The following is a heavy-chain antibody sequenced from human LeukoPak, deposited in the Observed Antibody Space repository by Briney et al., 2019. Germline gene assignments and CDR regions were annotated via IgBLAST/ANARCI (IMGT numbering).Heavy chain of an antibody. CDR3: AREVGLKVTGTTGFDY. CDR1: GYTFTGYY. CDR2: INPNSGGT. J-gene: IGHJ4*02. V-gene: IGHV1-2*02. Sequence: GASVEVSCKASGYTFTGYYMHWVRQAPGQGLEWMGWINPNSGGTNYAQKFQGRVTMTRDTSISTAYMGLSRLRSDDTAVYYCAREVGLKVTGTTGFDYWGQGTLVTVSS. D-gene: IGHD1-20*01.